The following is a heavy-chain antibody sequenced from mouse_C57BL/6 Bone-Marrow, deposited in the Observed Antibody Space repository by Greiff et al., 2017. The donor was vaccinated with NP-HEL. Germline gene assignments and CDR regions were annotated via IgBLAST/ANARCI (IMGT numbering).Heavy chain of an antibody. Sequence: EVKLMESGGGLVKPGGSLKLSCAASGFTFSSYAMSWVRQTPEKRLEWVATISDGGSYTYYPDNVKGRFTISRDNAKNNLYLQMSHLKSEDTAMYYCARVYDGYYDWYFDVWGTGTTVTVSS. D-gene: IGHD2-3*01. J-gene: IGHJ1*03. CDR2: ISDGGSYT. CDR1: GFTFSSYA. CDR3: ARVYDGYYDWYFDV. V-gene: IGHV5-4*03.